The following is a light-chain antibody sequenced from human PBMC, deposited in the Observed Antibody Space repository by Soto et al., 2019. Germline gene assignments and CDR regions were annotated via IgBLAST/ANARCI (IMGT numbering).Light chain of an antibody. CDR3: QQSNSIPPWT. Sequence: DIQMTQSPSSVAASVGDRVTITCRASQGVGNWLAWYQQRPGKAPRLLIYGASTLQSGAPSRFSGSGSGTDFTLTISSLQAEDFATYYCQQSNSIPPWTFGQGTKVEIK. CDR1: QGVGNW. V-gene: IGKV1-12*01. CDR2: GAS. J-gene: IGKJ1*01.